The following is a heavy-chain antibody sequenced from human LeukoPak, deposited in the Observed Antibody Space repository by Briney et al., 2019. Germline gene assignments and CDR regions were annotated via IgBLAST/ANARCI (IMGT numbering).Heavy chain of an antibody. CDR1: GFTFSNYE. Sequence: GGSLRLSCAASGFTFSNYEMNWVRQAPGKGLEWVSSISSSGSTIYYADSVKGRFTISRDNAKNSLYLQMNSLRAEDTAVYYCARGYSSPYYSYAMDVWGQGTTVTVSS. V-gene: IGHV3-48*03. CDR3: ARGYSSPYYSYAMDV. CDR2: ISSSGSTI. D-gene: IGHD6-13*01. J-gene: IGHJ6*02.